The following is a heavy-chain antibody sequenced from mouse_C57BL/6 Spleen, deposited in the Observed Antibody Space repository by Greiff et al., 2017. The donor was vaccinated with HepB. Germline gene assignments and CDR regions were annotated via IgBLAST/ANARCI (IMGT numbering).Heavy chain of an antibody. J-gene: IGHJ1*03. CDR1: GYTFTSYW. CDR3: ARGKNYGSSYVWYFDV. CDR2: IYPGSGST. Sequence: VKLQQPGAELVKPGASVKMSCKASGYTFTSYWITWVKQRPGQGLEWIGDIYPGSGSTNYNEKFKSKATLTVDTSSSTAYMQLSSLTSEDSAVYYCARGKNYGSSYVWYFDVWGTGTTVTVSS. D-gene: IGHD1-1*01. V-gene: IGHV1-55*01.